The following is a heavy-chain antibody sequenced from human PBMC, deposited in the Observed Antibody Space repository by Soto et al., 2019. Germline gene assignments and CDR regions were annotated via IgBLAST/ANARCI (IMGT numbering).Heavy chain of an antibody. CDR3: ARDEIRFSWAYGMDV. V-gene: IGHV3-30-3*01. J-gene: IGHJ6*02. Sequence: QVPLVESGGGVVQPGRSLRLSCAASGFTFSSYAMHWVRQAPGKGLEWVAVISYDGSNKYYADSVKGRVTISRDNSKNTVYLQMNSLRSEDTAVYYCARDEIRFSWAYGMDVWGQGTTVTVSS. CDR1: GFTFSSYA. D-gene: IGHD3-3*01. CDR2: ISYDGSNK.